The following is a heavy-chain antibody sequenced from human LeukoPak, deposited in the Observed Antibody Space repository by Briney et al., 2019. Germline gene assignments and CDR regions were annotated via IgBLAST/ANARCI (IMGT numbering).Heavy chain of an antibody. J-gene: IGHJ4*02. CDR2: ICANDGST. Sequence: PGGSLRLSCAASGLTFRNYAMSWVRQAPGKGLEWVSVICANDGSTYYADAVKGRFTISRDNSKDTLYLQMDSLRAEDTAVYYCAKGSGSSCYSPCDYWGQGILVTVSS. CDR3: AKGSGSSCYSPCDY. CDR1: GLTFRNYA. V-gene: IGHV3-23*01. D-gene: IGHD2-15*01.